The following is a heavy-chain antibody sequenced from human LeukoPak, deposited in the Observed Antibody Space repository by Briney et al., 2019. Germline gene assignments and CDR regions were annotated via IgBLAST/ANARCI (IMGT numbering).Heavy chain of an antibody. J-gene: IGHJ4*02. CDR3: ARDGYTYGYYYHN. CDR1: GGSIIGGDYY. CDR2: IYSSGST. D-gene: IGHD5-18*01. Sequence: SQTLSLTCTVSGGSIIGGDYYWSWLRQPPGKGLEWIGSIYSSGSTYYNPSLKSRLTISIDTSKNQFSLKMSSVTAADTAVYYCARDGYTYGYYYHNWGQGTLVTVSS. V-gene: IGHV4-30-4*01.